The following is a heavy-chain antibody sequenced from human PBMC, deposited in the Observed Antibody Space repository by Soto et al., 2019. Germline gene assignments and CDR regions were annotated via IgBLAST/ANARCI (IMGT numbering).Heavy chain of an antibody. CDR3: ARALNYCSGGSCYSPLAFDI. D-gene: IGHD2-15*01. CDR1: GFTFDDYG. Sequence: EVQLVESGGGVVRPGGSLRLSCAASGFTFDDYGMSWVRQAPGKGLEWVSGINWNGGSTGYADSVKGRFTISRDKAKNSLYLQMNSLRAEDTALYYCARALNYCSGGSCYSPLAFDIWGQGTMVTVSS. CDR2: INWNGGST. V-gene: IGHV3-20*04. J-gene: IGHJ3*02.